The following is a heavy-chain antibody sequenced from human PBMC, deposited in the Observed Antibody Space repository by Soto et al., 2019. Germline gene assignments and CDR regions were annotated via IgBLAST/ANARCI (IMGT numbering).Heavy chain of an antibody. CDR3: ASLYYYDSSSYYRDDAFDI. V-gene: IGHV1-69*13. J-gene: IGHJ3*02. CDR1: GYSFTTYA. D-gene: IGHD3-22*01. Sequence: GASVKVSCKASGYSFTTYAMHWVRQAPGQGLEWMGGIIPIFGTANYAQKFQGRVTITADESTSTAYMELSSLRSEDTAVYYCASLYYYDSSSYYRDDAFDIWGQGTMVTVSS. CDR2: IIPIFGTA.